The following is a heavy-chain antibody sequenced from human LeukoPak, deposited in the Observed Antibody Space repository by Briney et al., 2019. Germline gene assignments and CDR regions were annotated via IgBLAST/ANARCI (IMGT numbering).Heavy chain of an antibody. CDR2: ISGSGGST. CDR3: APRGFAAF. Sequence: GGSLRLSCVTSGFTFRSYAMTWVRQAPGKGLGWGSVISGSGGSTYYADSVKGRFSISRDNSKNTVYLQMNSLRTEDTAVYYCAPRGFAAFWGQGTLVTVSS. CDR1: GFTFRSYA. V-gene: IGHV3-23*01. D-gene: IGHD5-12*01. J-gene: IGHJ4*02.